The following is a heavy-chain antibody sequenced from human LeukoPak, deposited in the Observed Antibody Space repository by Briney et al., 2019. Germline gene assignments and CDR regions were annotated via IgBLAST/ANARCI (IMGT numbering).Heavy chain of an antibody. V-gene: IGHV3-30*02. CDR2: IRYDGSNK. CDR1: GFTFSSYG. Sequence: GGSLRLSCAASGFTFSSYGMHWARQAPGKGLEWVAFIRYDGSNKYYADSVKGRFTISRDNSKNTLYLQMNSLRAEDTAVYYCATSIMITFGGVPGGLDYWGQGTLVTVSS. J-gene: IGHJ4*02. CDR3: ATSIMITFGGVPGGLDY. D-gene: IGHD3-16*01.